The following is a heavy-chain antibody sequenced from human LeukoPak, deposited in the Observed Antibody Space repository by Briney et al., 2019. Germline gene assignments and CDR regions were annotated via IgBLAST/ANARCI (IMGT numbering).Heavy chain of an antibody. CDR2: IYYSGSA. CDR3: ARHLSGYCSGGSCPYYFDY. CDR1: GGSISSYY. Sequence: PSETLSLTCTVSGGSISSYYWSWIRQPPGKGLEWIGYIYYSGSANYNPSLKSRVTISVDTSKNQFSLKLSSVTAADTAVYHCARHLSGYCSGGSCPYYFDYWGQGTLVTVSS. D-gene: IGHD2-15*01. V-gene: IGHV4-59*08. J-gene: IGHJ4*02.